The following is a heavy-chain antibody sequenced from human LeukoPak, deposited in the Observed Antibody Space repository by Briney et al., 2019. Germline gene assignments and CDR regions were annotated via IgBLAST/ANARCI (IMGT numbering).Heavy chain of an antibody. CDR3: ARAQWISGVVINGPKDY. D-gene: IGHD3-3*01. J-gene: IGHJ4*02. CDR2: VGGGGLST. Sequence: GGSLRLSCAASGFTFRNYAMSWVRQAPGKGLEWVSAVGGGGLSTYYADSGKGRFTISRDNAKNSLFLQMNTLRAEDTAVYYCARAQWISGVVINGPKDYWGQGTLVTVSS. V-gene: IGHV3-23*01. CDR1: GFTFRNYA.